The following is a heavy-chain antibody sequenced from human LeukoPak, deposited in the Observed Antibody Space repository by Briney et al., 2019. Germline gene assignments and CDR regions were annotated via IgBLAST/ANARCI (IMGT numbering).Heavy chain of an antibody. CDR1: GFTFSSYA. V-gene: IGHV3-23*01. CDR3: AKASEYYGSGSYPIGGFY. CDR2: ISGSGGST. Sequence: GGSLRLSCASSGFTFSSYAMSWVRQAPGKGLEWVSAISGSGGSTYYADSVKGRFTISRDNSKNTLYLQMNSLRAEDTAVYYCAKASEYYGSGSYPIGGFYWGQGTLVTVSS. D-gene: IGHD3-10*01. J-gene: IGHJ4*02.